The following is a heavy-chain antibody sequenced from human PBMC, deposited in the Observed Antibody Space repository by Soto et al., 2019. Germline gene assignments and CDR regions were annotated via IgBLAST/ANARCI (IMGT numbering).Heavy chain of an antibody. V-gene: IGHV4-31*03. CDR1: GASISSGGYY. Sequence: PSETLSLTCTVSGASISSGGYYWSWIRQHPGKGLEWIGYIYDSGGTYYNPSLKSRVTIATDSSKNQFSLRLNSVTAADTAVYYCATDRAPLLYAFWGQGTXVTVSS. J-gene: IGHJ4*02. CDR3: ATDRAPLLYAF. CDR2: IYDSGGT. D-gene: IGHD2-2*01.